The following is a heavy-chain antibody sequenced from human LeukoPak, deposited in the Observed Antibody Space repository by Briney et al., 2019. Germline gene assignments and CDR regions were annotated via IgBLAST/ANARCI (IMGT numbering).Heavy chain of an antibody. CDR1: GGSFSGYY. D-gene: IGHD3-10*01. CDR3: ARGLKRITMNWFDP. Sequence: SETLSLTCAVYGGSFSGYYWSWIRQPPGKGLEWIGEINHSGSTNYNPSLKGRVTISVDTSKNQFSLKLSSVTAADTAVYYCARGLKRITMNWFDPWGQGTLVTVSS. CDR2: INHSGST. V-gene: IGHV4-34*01. J-gene: IGHJ5*02.